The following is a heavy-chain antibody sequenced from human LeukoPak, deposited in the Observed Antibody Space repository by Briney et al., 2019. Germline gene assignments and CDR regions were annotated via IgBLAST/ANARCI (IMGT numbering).Heavy chain of an antibody. D-gene: IGHD5-18*01. CDR1: GGSITSFY. CDR2: IYQSGTT. Sequence: KPSEPLSLTCAVSGGSITSFYWSWIRQPPGKGREYIGHIYQSGTTNYNPSLRSRVTLSIDTSKNQFSLRLTSLTAADTAVYFCARLGYNYGFDPWGQGTLVTVSS. J-gene: IGHJ5*02. CDR3: ARLGYNYGFDP. V-gene: IGHV4-59*08.